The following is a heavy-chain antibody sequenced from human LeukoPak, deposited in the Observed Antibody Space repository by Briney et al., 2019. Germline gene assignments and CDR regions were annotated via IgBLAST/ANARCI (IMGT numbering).Heavy chain of an antibody. J-gene: IGHJ4*02. CDR2: IDFTSRYI. Sequence: PGGSLRLSCAASGFTFSSYSMNWVRQAPGKGLEWVSSIDFTSRYIYNADSVKGRFTTSRDNAKNSLDLQMNSLKVEDTAVYYCTTDTYYYGSGSYYPLFDYWGQGTLVTVSS. D-gene: IGHD3-10*01. CDR1: GFTFSSYS. CDR3: TTDTYYYGSGSYYPLFDY. V-gene: IGHV3-21*01.